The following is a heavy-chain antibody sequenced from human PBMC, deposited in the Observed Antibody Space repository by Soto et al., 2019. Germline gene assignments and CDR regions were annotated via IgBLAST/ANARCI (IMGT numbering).Heavy chain of an antibody. D-gene: IGHD2-15*01. CDR3: VKDDRILGRRYFDL. V-gene: IGHV3-23*01. J-gene: IGHJ2*01. CDR1: GFTFSGPD. CDR2: ISFSDGGT. Sequence: LRLSCEASGFTFSGPDMHWVRQPPGKGLEWVSSISFSDGGTYYADSVKGRLTISRDNSKNTLFLQMNSLRVDDTAVYYCVKDDRILGRRYFDLWGRGTLVTVSS.